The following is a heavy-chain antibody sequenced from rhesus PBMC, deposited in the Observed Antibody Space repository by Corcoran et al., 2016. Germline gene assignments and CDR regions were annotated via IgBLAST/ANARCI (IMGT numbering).Heavy chain of an antibody. D-gene: IGHD5-12*01. Sequence: QVQLQESGPGLVKPSATLSLTCGVSGGSFSRDWWSWIRQPPGKGLEWVGEISGMIGGTKYNPSLKGRVTISKDASRNQFSLKLSAVTAADTAVYFGARYRGGDQQFNDYWGQGVLVTVSS. V-gene: IGHV4-80*01. CDR1: GGSFSRDW. CDR2: ISGMIGGT. J-gene: IGHJ4*01. CDR3: ARYRGGDQQFNDY.